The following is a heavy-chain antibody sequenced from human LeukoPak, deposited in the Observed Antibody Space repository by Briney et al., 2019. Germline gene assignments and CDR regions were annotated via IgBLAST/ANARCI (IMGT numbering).Heavy chain of an antibody. CDR3: ARVSSSWYQDWYFDL. D-gene: IGHD6-13*01. Sequence: PSETQSLTCTVSGGSISSYYWSWIRQPAGKGLEWIGRIDTSGNTNYKPSLKSRVTMSVDTSKKQFSLKLSSVTAADTAVYYCARVSSSWYQDWYFDLWGRGTLVTVSS. CDR2: IDTSGNT. J-gene: IGHJ2*01. CDR1: GGSISSYY. V-gene: IGHV4-4*07.